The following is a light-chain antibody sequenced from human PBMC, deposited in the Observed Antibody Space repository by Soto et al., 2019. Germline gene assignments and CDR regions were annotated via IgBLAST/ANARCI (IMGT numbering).Light chain of an antibody. CDR2: AAS. Sequence: MTQSPATLSVAPGGRATLSCRASQSVGGNLAWYQQKHGQAPRLLLYAASTRAAAIPARFSGSGSGTEFTLTIDSLQSEDFAVYYCQQYNYWPYTFGQGTKVEIK. CDR1: QSVGGN. CDR3: QQYNYWPYT. V-gene: IGKV3-15*01. J-gene: IGKJ2*01.